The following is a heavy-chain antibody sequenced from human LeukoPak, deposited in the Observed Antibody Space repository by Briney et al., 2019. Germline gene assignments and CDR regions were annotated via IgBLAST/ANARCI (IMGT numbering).Heavy chain of an antibody. Sequence: PSESLSLTCAVYGGSFSGYYWSWIRPPPGKGLEWIGEINHSGSTNYNPSLKSRVTISVDTSKNQFSLKLSSVTAADTAVYYCARGRGYGGNSLNSYFDYWGQGTLVTVSS. CDR2: INHSGST. J-gene: IGHJ4*02. V-gene: IGHV4-34*01. D-gene: IGHD4-23*01. CDR1: GGSFSGYY. CDR3: ARGRGYGGNSLNSYFDY.